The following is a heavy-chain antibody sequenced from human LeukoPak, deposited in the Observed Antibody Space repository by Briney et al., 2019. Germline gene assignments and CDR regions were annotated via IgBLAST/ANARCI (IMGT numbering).Heavy chain of an antibody. Sequence: PGGSLRLSCAASGFTFSSYSMNWVRQAPGNGLEWVSSISSSSSYIYYADSVKGRFTISRDNAKNSLYLQMNSLRAEDTAVCYCARDNYGSDYYYGMDVWGQGTTVTVSS. V-gene: IGHV3-21*01. CDR2: ISSSSSYI. D-gene: IGHD4-11*01. CDR1: GFTFSSYS. CDR3: ARDNYGSDYYYGMDV. J-gene: IGHJ6*02.